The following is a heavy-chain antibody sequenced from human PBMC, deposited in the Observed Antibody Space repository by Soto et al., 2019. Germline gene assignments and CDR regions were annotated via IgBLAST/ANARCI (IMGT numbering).Heavy chain of an antibody. Sequence: QVQLVQSGAEVRKPGSSVKVSCKASGYIFVNYGIAWVRQAPGQGLEWMGWISPYSGNTNYASKVQGRLTMTTATSTTTAHMDLGILTLADTAVYYCAMVDNYVTPTPLDVWGQGTTVTVSS. CDR3: AMVDNYVTPTPLDV. CDR1: GYIFVNYG. J-gene: IGHJ6*02. CDR2: ISPYSGNT. D-gene: IGHD3-16*01. V-gene: IGHV1-18*01.